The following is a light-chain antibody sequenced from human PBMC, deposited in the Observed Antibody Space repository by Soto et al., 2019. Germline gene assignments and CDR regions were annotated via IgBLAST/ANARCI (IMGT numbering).Light chain of an antibody. CDR2: AAS. V-gene: IGKV3-20*01. CDR3: QHYDSSLWT. J-gene: IGKJ1*01. Sequence: EIVLTQSPGTLSLFPGERATLSCRASQSVSGTNLAWYQQQPGQAPRLLIFAASIRATGIPDRFSGSGSGTDFTLSISRLEPEEFAVYYCQHYDSSLWTFGQGTQVEIK. CDR1: QSVSGTN.